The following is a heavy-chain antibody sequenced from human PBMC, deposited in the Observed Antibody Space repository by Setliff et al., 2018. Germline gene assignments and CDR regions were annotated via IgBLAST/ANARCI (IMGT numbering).Heavy chain of an antibody. Sequence: GESLKISCVASGFTFSSYWMDWVRQAPGKGPEWVANIKQDGSEKYYVDSVKGRFTISRDTAKNSVYLQMNSLRVEDTAVYYCSRQLGDWGQGTPVTVSS. CDR1: GFTFSSYW. V-gene: IGHV3-7*01. CDR2: IKQDGSEK. D-gene: IGHD3-16*01. J-gene: IGHJ4*02. CDR3: SRQLGD.